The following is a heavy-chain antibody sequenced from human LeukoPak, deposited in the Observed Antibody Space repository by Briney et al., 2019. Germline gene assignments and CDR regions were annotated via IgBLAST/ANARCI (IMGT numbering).Heavy chain of an antibody. D-gene: IGHD6-19*01. CDR3: ARNSGWSVDY. J-gene: IGHJ4*02. CDR2: IKQDGSEQ. V-gene: IGHV3-7*01. CDR1: GFTFSNYW. Sequence: PGXSLRLSCAASGFTFSNYWMSWVRQTPGKGLEWVANIKQDGSEQYYVDSMEGRFTVSRDNAKNSLSLQMNSLRADDTAVYYCARNSGWSVDYWGQGALVTVS.